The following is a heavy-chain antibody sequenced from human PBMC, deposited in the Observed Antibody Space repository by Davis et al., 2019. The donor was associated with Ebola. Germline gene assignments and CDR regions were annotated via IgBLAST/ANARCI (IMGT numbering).Heavy chain of an antibody. V-gene: IGHV3-33*01. D-gene: IGHD3-16*02. J-gene: IGHJ4*02. CDR1: GFTFSSYG. Sequence: GGSLRLSCAASGFTFSSYGMHWVRQAPGKGLEWVAVIWYDGSNKYYADSVKGRFTISRDNSKNTLYLQMNSLRAEDTAVYYCARDYDDYVWGSYHYYFDYWGQGTLVTVSS. CDR3: ARDYDDYVWGSYHYYFDY. CDR2: IWYDGSNK.